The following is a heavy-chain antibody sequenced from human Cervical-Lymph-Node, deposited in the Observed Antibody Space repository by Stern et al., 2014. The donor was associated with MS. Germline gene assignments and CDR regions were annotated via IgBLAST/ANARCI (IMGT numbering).Heavy chain of an antibody. V-gene: IGHV4-30-4*01. D-gene: IGHD2-2*01. CDR1: AASLSSADYY. CDR2: IYYSGST. Sequence: QVQLQESGPGLVKPSQTLSLTCSVSAASLSSADYYWSWIRQPPGKGLEWIGYIYYSGSTNYNPSLQSRLTISADTSKTQFSLKLNSVTAADTAVYYCAREDCTSASCYFDSWGQGTLVIVSS. J-gene: IGHJ4*02. CDR3: AREDCTSASCYFDS.